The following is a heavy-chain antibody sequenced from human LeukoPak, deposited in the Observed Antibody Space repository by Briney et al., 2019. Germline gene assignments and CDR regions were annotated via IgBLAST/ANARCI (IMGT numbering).Heavy chain of an antibody. CDR3: ARPRGCGSSRCNNFDY. CDR2: ISSSSSYI. Sequence: GGSLRLSCAASGFTFSSYSMNWVRQAPGKGLEWVSSISSSSSYIYYADSVKGRFTISRDNAKNSLYLQMNRLRAEDTAVYYCARPRGCGSSRCNNFDYWGQGTLVTVSS. D-gene: IGHD2-2*01. CDR1: GFTFSSYS. V-gene: IGHV3-21*01. J-gene: IGHJ4*02.